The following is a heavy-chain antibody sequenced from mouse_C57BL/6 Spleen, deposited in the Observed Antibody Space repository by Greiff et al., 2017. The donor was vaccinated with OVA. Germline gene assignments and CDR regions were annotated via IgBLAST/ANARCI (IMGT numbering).Heavy chain of an antibody. D-gene: IGHD2-10*01. Sequence: QVQLKQSGAELVRPGTSVKVSCKASGYAFTNYLIEWVKQRPGQGLEWIGVINPGSGGTNYNEKFKGKATLTADKSSSTAYMQLSSLTSEDSAVYFCARSAYSSWFAYWGTGTLVTVAA. V-gene: IGHV1-54*01. CDR2: INPGSGGT. CDR3: ARSAYSSWFAY. J-gene: IGHJ3*01. CDR1: GYAFTNYL.